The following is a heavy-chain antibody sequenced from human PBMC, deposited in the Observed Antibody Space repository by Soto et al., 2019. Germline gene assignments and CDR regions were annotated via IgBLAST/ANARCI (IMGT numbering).Heavy chain of an antibody. Sequence: ASVKVSCKASGYTLTELSMHWVRQAPGKGLEWMGGFDPEDGETIYAQKFQGRVTMTEDTSTDTAYMELSSLRSEDTAVYYFVTHFSDSSGRPTRFDYSGQGTLVTVSS. D-gene: IGHD3-22*01. V-gene: IGHV1-24*01. CDR2: FDPEDGET. CDR3: VTHFSDSSGRPTRFDY. J-gene: IGHJ4*02. CDR1: GYTLTELS.